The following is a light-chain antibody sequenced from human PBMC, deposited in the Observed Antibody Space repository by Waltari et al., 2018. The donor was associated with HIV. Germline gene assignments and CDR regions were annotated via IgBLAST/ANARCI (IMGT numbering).Light chain of an antibody. V-gene: IGLV2-14*03. Sequence: QSALTQPASVSGSPGQSITISCTGTSSDVGGYNYFSWYQQHPGKAPKLMIYDVSNRPSGVSTRFSGSKSGNTASLTISGLQAEDEADYYCSSYTSSSTYVFGTGTKVTVL. CDR2: DVS. CDR1: SSDVGGYNY. CDR3: SSYTSSSTYV. J-gene: IGLJ1*01.